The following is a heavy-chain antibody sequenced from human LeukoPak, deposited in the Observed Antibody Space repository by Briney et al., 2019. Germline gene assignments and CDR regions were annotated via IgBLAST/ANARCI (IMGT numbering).Heavy chain of an antibody. CDR3: ARLGFDIVVVPAAPDFDY. V-gene: IGHV1-69*04. D-gene: IGHD2-2*01. CDR2: IIPILGVA. Sequence: ASVKVSCKASGGTSSTYAISWVRQAPGQGLEWMGRIIPILGVANLAQKFQGRVSITADKSTSIAYMELRSLRSDDTAVYYCARLGFDIVVVPAAPDFDYWGQGTLVTVSS. CDR1: GGTSSTYA. J-gene: IGHJ4*02.